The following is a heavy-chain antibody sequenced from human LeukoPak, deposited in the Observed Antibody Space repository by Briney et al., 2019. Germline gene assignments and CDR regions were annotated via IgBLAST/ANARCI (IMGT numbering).Heavy chain of an antibody. V-gene: IGHV4-31*03. CDR2: IYYSGST. CDR3: ARGEDYYGSGSFDY. J-gene: IGHJ4*02. Sequence: SETLSLTCTVSGGSISSGGYYWSWIRQHPGKGLEWIGYIYYSGSTYYNPPLKSRVTISVDTSKNQFSLKLSSVTAADTAVYYCARGEDYYGSGSFDYWGQGTLVTVSS. D-gene: IGHD3-10*01. CDR1: GGSISSGGYY.